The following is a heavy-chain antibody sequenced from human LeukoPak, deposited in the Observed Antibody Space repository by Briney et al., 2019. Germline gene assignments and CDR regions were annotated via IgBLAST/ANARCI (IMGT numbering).Heavy chain of an antibody. V-gene: IGHV3-21*01. J-gene: IGHJ3*02. CDR1: GFTFSSYS. CDR3: ARDSRIAVAGHGAFDI. Sequence: PGGSLRLSCAASGFTFSSYSMNWVRQAPGKGLEWVSSISSSSSYIYYADSVKGRFTISRDNAKNTLYLQMNSLRAEDTAVYHCARDSRIAVAGHGAFDIWGQGTMVTVSS. D-gene: IGHD6-19*01. CDR2: ISSSSSYI.